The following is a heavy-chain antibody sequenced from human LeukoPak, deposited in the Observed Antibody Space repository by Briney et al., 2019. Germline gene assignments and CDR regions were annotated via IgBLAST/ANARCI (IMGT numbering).Heavy chain of an antibody. D-gene: IGHD2-2*01. CDR2: LSAYNGNT. J-gene: IGHJ4*02. Sequence: GASVKVSCKASGYTFTSYGISWVRQAPGQGLEWMGWLSAYNGNTNYAQKLQGRVTMTTDTSTSTAYMELRSLRSDDTAVYYCARTQAYCSSTSCHAFDYWGQGTLVTVSS. V-gene: IGHV1-18*01. CDR3: ARTQAYCSSTSCHAFDY. CDR1: GYTFTSYG.